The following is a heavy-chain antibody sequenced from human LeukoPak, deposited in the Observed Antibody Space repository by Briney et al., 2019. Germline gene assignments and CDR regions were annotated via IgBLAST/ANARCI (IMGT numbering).Heavy chain of an antibody. J-gene: IGHJ2*01. CDR1: GFTLRDYY. D-gene: IGHD2/OR15-2a*01. CDR3: ARSSSYFTYFDL. Sequence: GGSLRLSCAASGFTLRDYYMSWIRQAPGKGLEWISYMCSTGNTIYYAESVKGRFTVSRDSANNSMSLQITTLRAEDSAVYYCARSSSYFTYFDLWGRDTLVTVSS. V-gene: IGHV3-11*04. CDR2: MCSTGNTI.